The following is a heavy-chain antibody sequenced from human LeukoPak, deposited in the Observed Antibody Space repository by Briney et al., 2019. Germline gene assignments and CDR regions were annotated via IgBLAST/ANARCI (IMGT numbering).Heavy chain of an antibody. CDR3: ARETFTVAELELRWGMDV. CDR1: GGTFSSYA. Sequence: SVKVSCKASGGTFSSYAISWVRQAPGQGLEWMGGIIPLFGTANYAQKFLGRVIITADESTSTTYMYLSSLKSEDTAVYYCARETFTVAELELRWGMDVWGQGTTVTVSS. D-gene: IGHD1-7*01. V-gene: IGHV1-69*13. CDR2: IIPLFGTA. J-gene: IGHJ6*02.